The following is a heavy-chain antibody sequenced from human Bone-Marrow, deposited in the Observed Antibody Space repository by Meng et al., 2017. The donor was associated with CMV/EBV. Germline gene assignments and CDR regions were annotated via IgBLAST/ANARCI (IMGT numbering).Heavy chain of an antibody. Sequence: GESLKISCAASGFTFSSYAMHWVRQAPGKGLEWVAVISYDGSNKYYADSVKGRFTISRDNSKNTLYLQMNSLRAEDMAVYYCARSIAVAPIAFDIWGQGTMVTVSS. CDR3: ARSIAVAPIAFDI. D-gene: IGHD6-19*01. CDR2: ISYDGSNK. CDR1: GFTFSSYA. V-gene: IGHV3-30-3*01. J-gene: IGHJ3*02.